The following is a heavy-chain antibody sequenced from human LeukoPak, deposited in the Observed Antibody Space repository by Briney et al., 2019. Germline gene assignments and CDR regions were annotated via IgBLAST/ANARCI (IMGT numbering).Heavy chain of an antibody. D-gene: IGHD4-17*01. Sequence: GASVKVSCKASGGTFSNYTIGWVRQAPGQGLEWMGGIIPIFGTANYAQKFQGRVTITADESTSTAYMELSSLRSEDTAVYYCARGVRGEDFDYWGQGTLVTVSS. CDR1: GGTFSNYT. CDR2: IIPIFGTA. J-gene: IGHJ4*02. V-gene: IGHV1-69*13. CDR3: ARGVRGEDFDY.